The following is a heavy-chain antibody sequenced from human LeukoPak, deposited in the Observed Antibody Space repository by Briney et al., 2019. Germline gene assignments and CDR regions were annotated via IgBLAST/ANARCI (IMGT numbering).Heavy chain of an antibody. D-gene: IGHD2-2*01. J-gene: IGHJ3*02. CDR1: GGSISSSSYY. Sequence: SETLSLTCTVSGGSISSSSYYWGWIRQPPGKGLEWIGSIYYSGSTYYNPSLKSRVTISVDTSKNQFSLKLSSVTAADTAVYYCARYCSSTSCYPLRAFDIWGQGTMVTVSS. CDR3: ARYCSSTSCYPLRAFDI. V-gene: IGHV4-39*07. CDR2: IYYSGST.